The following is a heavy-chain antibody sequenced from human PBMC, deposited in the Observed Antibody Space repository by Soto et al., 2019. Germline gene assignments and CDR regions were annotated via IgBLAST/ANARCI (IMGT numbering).Heavy chain of an antibody. J-gene: IGHJ4*02. Sequence: PGGSLRLSCAASGFTFNTYVMNWVRQAPGKGLEWVSSISSSSSYIYYADSVKGRFSISRDNAKNSLYLQMNSLRAEDTAVYYCARDQPGYSYGYGLGYWGQGTLVTVSS. D-gene: IGHD5-18*01. V-gene: IGHV3-21*01. CDR1: GFTFNTYV. CDR2: ISSSSSYI. CDR3: ARDQPGYSYGYGLGY.